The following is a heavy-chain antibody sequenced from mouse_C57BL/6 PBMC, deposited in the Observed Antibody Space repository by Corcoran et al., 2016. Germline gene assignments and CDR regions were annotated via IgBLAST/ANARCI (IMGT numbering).Heavy chain of an antibody. CDR3: ATPYDYGSSYNY. CDR2: IYPGDGDT. D-gene: IGHD1-1*01. CDR1: GYAFSSYW. J-gene: IGHJ2*01. V-gene: IGHV1-80*01. Sequence: QVQLQQSGAELVKPGASVKISCKASGYAFSSYWMNWVKQRPGKGLEWIGQIYPGDGDTNYNGKFKGKATLTADKSSSTAYMQLSSLTSEDSAVYFCATPYDYGSSYNYWGQGTTLTVSS.